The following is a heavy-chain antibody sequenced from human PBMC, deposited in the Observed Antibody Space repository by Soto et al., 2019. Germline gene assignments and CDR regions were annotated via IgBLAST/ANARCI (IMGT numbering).Heavy chain of an antibody. CDR1: EFTFSSYA. V-gene: IGHV3-23*01. D-gene: IGHD6-6*01. Sequence: EVQLLESGGGLVQPGGSLRLSCAASEFTFSSYAMSWGRQAPGKGLEWVSAISGSGGSTYYADSVKGRFTISRDNSKSRLYLQMNSLRAEDTAVDYCAKEGGGRPSSSSCFDYWGQGTLVTVSS. CDR2: ISGSGGST. J-gene: IGHJ4*02. CDR3: AKEGGGRPSSSSCFDY.